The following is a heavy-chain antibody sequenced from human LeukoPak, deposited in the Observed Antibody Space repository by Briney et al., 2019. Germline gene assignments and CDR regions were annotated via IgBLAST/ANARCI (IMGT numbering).Heavy chain of an antibody. Sequence: GGSLRLSCAASGFTFSNVWMSWVRQAPGKGLEWVARIKSKAAGGTTDYAAPVKGRFTISRDDSKNTLYLQMNSLKTEDTAVYYCTTADAGSGSYYHSYYMDVWGKGTTVTVSS. CDR2: IKSKAAGGTT. CDR1: GFTFSNVW. J-gene: IGHJ6*03. CDR3: TTADAGSGSYYHSYYMDV. V-gene: IGHV3-15*01. D-gene: IGHD3-10*01.